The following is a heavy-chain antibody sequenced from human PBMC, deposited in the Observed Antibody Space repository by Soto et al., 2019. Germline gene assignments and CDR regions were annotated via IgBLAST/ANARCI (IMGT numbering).Heavy chain of an antibody. D-gene: IGHD2-15*01. CDR1: GFSFSDYS. V-gene: IGHV3-23*03. J-gene: IGHJ4*02. CDR2: IDLSGTTT. Sequence: PGGSLRLSCVASGFSFSDYSMSWVRQAPGKGLEWVSFIDLSGTTTYYRDSVKGRFTISKDRSRNTVYLRMNSLRVEDAGIYYCAKDSVPDGIYSFDYWGQGVLVTVSS. CDR3: AKDSVPDGIYSFDY.